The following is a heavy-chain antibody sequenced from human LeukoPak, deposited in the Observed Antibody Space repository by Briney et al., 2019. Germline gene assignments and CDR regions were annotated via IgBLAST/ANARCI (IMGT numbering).Heavy chain of an antibody. D-gene: IGHD3-16*01. Sequence: GGSLRLSCAASGFTLSSYWMSWVRQSPGKGLEWVANIKQDGSDKYYVDSVKGRFTISRDNGKNSLYLQMNSLRAEDTAVYYCARLMTFGGEPYYFDYWGQGTLVTVSS. CDR1: GFTLSSYW. CDR2: IKQDGSDK. CDR3: ARLMTFGGEPYYFDY. V-gene: IGHV3-7*01. J-gene: IGHJ4*02.